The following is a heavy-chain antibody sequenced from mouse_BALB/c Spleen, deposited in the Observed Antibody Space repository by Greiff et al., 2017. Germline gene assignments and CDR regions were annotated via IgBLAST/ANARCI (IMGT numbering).Heavy chain of an antibody. J-gene: IGHJ3*01. D-gene: IGHD2-3*01. CDR2: ISYDGSN. Sequence: EVQVVESGPGLVKPSQSLSLTCSVTGYSITSGYYWNWIRQFPGNKLEWMGYISYDGSNNYNPSLKNRISITRDTSKNQFFLKLNSVTTEDTATYYCASGRDGYFQGWFAYWGQGTLVTVSA. CDR3: ASGRDGYFQGWFAY. CDR1: GYSITSGYY. V-gene: IGHV3-6*02.